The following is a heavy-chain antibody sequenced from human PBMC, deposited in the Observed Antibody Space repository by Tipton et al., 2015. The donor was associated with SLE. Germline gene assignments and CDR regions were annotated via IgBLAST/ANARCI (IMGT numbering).Heavy chain of an antibody. J-gene: IGHJ3*02. CDR3: ARELQQLVAFDI. Sequence: TLSLTCAVYGGSFSGYYWSWIRQPPGKGLEWIGGINHSGSTNYNPSLKSRLTILVDTSKNQFSLKLSSVTAADTAVYYCARELQQLVAFDIWGQGTMVTVSS. CDR2: INHSGST. CDR1: GGSFSGYY. D-gene: IGHD6-6*01. V-gene: IGHV4-34*01.